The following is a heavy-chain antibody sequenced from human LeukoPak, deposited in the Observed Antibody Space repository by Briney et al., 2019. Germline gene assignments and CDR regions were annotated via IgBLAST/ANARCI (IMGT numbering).Heavy chain of an antibody. CDR2: ISGSGGST. Sequence: GGSLRLSCAASGFTFSSYAMSWVRQAPGKGLEWVSAISGSGGSTYYADSVKGRFTISRDNSKNTLYLQMNSLRAEDTAVYYCAKDRRYFDWLRAFDYWGQGTLVTVSS. V-gene: IGHV3-23*01. CDR3: AKDRRYFDWLRAFDY. J-gene: IGHJ4*02. D-gene: IGHD3-9*01. CDR1: GFTFSSYA.